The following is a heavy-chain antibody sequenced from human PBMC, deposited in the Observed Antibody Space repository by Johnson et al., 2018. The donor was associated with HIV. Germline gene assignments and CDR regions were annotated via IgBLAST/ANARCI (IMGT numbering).Heavy chain of an antibody. CDR2: IYSGGST. D-gene: IGHD6-19*01. V-gene: IGHV3-66*01. CDR3: ARVGRSGWYEMDAFDI. Sequence: VQLVESGGGVVQPGRSLRLSCAASGFTFSSYAMHWVRQAPGKGLEWVSVIYSGGSTYYADSVKGRFTISRDNSKNTLYLQMNSLRAEDTAVYYCARVGRSGWYEMDAFDIWGQGTMVTVSS. CDR1: GFTFSSYA. J-gene: IGHJ3*02.